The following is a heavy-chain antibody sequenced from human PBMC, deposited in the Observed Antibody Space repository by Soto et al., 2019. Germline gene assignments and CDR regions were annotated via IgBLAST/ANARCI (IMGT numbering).Heavy chain of an antibody. CDR2: INPNSGGT. CDR3: ARESGYCSSTSCYLAGAFGI. J-gene: IGHJ3*02. Sequence: ASVKVSCKASGYTFTGYYMHWVRQAPGQGLEWMGWINPNSGGTNYAQKFQGWVTMTRDTSISTAYMELSRLRSDDTAVYYCARESGYCSSTSCYLAGAFGIWGQGTMVTVSS. D-gene: IGHD2-2*01. CDR1: GYTFTGYY. V-gene: IGHV1-2*04.